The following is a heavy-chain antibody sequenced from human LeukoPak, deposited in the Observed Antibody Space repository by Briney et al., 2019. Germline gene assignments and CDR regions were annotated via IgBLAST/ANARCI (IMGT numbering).Heavy chain of an antibody. CDR2: TRSKAYGGTT. D-gene: IGHD5-18*01. V-gene: IGHV3-49*04. J-gene: IGHJ6*02. CDR3: ARGPIHLWLHNGMDV. CDR1: GFIFGDHA. Sequence: GGSLRLSCTASGFIFGDHAMSWVRQAPGKGLEWVGFTRSKAYGGTTEYAASVKGRFTISRDDSVGIAYLQMNSLRIDDTAVYYCARGPIHLWLHNGMDVWGQGTTVIVFS.